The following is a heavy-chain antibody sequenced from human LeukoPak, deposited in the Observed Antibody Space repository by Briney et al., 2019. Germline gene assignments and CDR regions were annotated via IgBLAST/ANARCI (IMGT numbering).Heavy chain of an antibody. CDR2: IYYSGST. CDR1: GGSFSGYY. V-gene: IGHV4-39*01. CDR3: ARRQALTIFGVVTPLGNWFDP. J-gene: IGHJ5*02. D-gene: IGHD3-3*01. Sequence: SETLSLTCAVYGGSFSGYYWGWIRQPPGKGLEWIGSIYYSGSTYYNPSLKSRVTISVDTSKNQFSLKLSSVTAADTAVYYCARRQALTIFGVVTPLGNWFDPWGQGTLVTVSS.